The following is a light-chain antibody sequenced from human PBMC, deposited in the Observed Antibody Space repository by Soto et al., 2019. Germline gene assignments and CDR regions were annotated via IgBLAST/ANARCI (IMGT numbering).Light chain of an antibody. J-gene: IGLJ1*01. CDR2: DVN. Sequence: QSALTQPASVSGSPGQSITISCTGTRCDVGAFNYVSWYQLHPGNAPKLVIYDVNSRPSGIFSRFSGSKFGNTASLSISGLQAEDEGDYYCASYSAGDTLYVFGSGTKLTVL. V-gene: IGLV2-14*01. CDR3: ASYSAGDTLYV. CDR1: RCDVGAFNY.